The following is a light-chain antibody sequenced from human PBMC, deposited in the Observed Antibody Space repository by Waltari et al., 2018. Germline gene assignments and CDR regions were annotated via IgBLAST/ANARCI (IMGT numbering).Light chain of an antibody. V-gene: IGKV3-11*01. CDR2: DAS. J-gene: IGKJ5*01. CDR3: QQRSNWPPN. Sequence: EIVLTQSPATLSFSPGETATLSCRASQSVSTYLAWYQQKPGQAPRLLIYDASNRATGIPTRFSGSGSGTDFTLTISSLEPEDFAVYFCQQRSNWPPNFGQGTRLEIK. CDR1: QSVSTY.